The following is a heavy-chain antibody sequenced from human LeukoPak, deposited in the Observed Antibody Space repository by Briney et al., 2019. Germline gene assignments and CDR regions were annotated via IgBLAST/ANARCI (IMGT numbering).Heavy chain of an antibody. D-gene: IGHD3-16*01. J-gene: IGHJ4*02. V-gene: IGHV3-11*01. CDR3: AREHWAAPDH. CDR1: GFTLGVYY. Sequence: GGSLRLSCAASGFTLGVYYMTWIRQAPGRGLEPLSFISPTGDIIKYVDPVKGRFTISRDNAKSSMYLEMNSLRAEDTAVYYCAREHWAAPDHWGQGTLVTVSP. CDR2: ISPTGDII.